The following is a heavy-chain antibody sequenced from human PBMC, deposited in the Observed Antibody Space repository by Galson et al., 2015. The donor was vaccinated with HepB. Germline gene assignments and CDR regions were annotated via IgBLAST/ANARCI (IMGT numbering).Heavy chain of an antibody. CDR1: GFTFGDYT. D-gene: IGHD3-10*01. CDR3: TRGLRFGDF. V-gene: IGHV3-49*04. Sequence: SLRLSCATSGFTFGDYTMTWVRQAPGKGLEWVGFIRSNAYGGTTDYAASVKGRFTISRDDSNSIAFLQMNSLRSDDTAVYYCTRGLRFGDFWGQGTLVTASP. J-gene: IGHJ4*02. CDR2: IRSNAYGGTT.